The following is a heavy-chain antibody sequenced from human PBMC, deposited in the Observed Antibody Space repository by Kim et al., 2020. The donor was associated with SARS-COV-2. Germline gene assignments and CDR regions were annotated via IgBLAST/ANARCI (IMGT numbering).Heavy chain of an antibody. Sequence: GGSLRLSCAASGFTFDDYAMHWVRQAPGKGLEWVSGVSWNSGSIGYADSVKGRFTISRDNAKNSLYLQMNSLRAADTALYYCAKGSFSRITMVRGLPRSYYGMDVWGQGTTVTVSS. J-gene: IGHJ6*02. D-gene: IGHD3-10*01. CDR2: VSWNSGSI. CDR3: AKGSFSRITMVRGLPRSYYGMDV. CDR1: GFTFDDYA. V-gene: IGHV3-9*01.